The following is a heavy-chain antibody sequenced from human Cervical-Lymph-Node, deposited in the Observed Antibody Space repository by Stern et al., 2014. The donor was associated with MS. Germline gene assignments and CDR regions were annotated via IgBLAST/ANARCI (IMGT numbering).Heavy chain of an antibody. V-gene: IGHV4-31*03. CDR2: INYSGRT. J-gene: IGHJ2*01. CDR3: ARATLGGLDWYFDL. D-gene: IGHD3-16*01. CDR1: GDSISSGGYY. Sequence: VQLVESGPGLVKPSQTLSLSCTVSGDSISSGGYYWSWIRQHPGKGLEWIGYINYSGRTYYKPSLKRRVTISVDTSKNTFSLKLTSVTAADTAVYYCARATLGGLDWYFDLWGRGTLVTASS.